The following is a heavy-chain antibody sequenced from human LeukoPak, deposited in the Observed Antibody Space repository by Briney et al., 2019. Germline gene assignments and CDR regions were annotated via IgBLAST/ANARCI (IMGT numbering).Heavy chain of an antibody. CDR1: GGSISTYH. V-gene: IGHV4-59*01. Sequence: PSETLSLTCTVSGGSISTYHWNWIRQPPGRGLEWIGYIYYSGNTNYNPSLKNRVTTSVDTSKNQFSLKLNSVTAADTAVYYCARDKLGAALFDYWGQGTLVTVSS. CDR3: ARDKLGAALFDY. CDR2: IYYSGNT. J-gene: IGHJ4*02. D-gene: IGHD1-26*01.